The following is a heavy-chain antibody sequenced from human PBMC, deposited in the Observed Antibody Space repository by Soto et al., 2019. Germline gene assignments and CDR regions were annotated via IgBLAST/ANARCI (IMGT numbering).Heavy chain of an antibody. CDR1: GGAISTYY. CDR3: ERSYGSGSYYDYYYGMDV. J-gene: IGHJ6*02. D-gene: IGHD3-10*01. V-gene: IGHV4-59*01. Sequence: QVQLQESGPGLVKPSATLSLTCSVSGGAISTYYWCWIRQFPGQGLEWIGYIYHSGSSQYNPSLTSRVTISVDTTKNQLALRLSSVTAADTAVYYCERSYGSGSYYDYYYGMDVWGQGTTVTVSS. CDR2: IYHSGSS.